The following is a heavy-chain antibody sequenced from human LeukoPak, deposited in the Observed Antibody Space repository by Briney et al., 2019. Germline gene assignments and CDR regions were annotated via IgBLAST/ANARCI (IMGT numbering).Heavy chain of an antibody. D-gene: IGHD1-26*01. V-gene: IGHV3-30-3*01. J-gene: IGHJ4*02. CDR2: ISYDGSNK. CDR3: ARDLRGTGLLPLDY. CDR1: GFTFSSYA. Sequence: GGSPRLSCAASGFTFSSYAMHWVRQAPGKGLEWVAVISYDGSNKYYADSVKGRFTISRDNSKNTLYLQMNSLRAEDTAVYYCARDLRGTGLLPLDYWGQGTLVTVSS.